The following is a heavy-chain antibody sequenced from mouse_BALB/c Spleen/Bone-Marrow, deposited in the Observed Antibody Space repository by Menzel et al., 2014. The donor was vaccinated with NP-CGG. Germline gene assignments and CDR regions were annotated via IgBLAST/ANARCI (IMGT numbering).Heavy chain of an antibody. D-gene: IGHD2-14*01. CDR3: ARAYYRYAMDY. Sequence: EVKLMESGPGLVKPSQTVSLTCTVTGISITTGNYRWSWIRQFPGNKVEWIGFIYYSGTITYNPSLTSRTTITRDTSKNQFFLEMNSLTAEDTATYYCARAYYRYAMDYWGQGTSVTVSS. J-gene: IGHJ4*01. CDR1: GISITTGNYR. V-gene: IGHV3-5*02. CDR2: IYYSGTI.